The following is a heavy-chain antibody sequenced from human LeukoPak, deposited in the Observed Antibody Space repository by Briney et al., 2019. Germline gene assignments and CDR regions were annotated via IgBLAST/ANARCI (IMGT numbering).Heavy chain of an antibody. CDR2: IIPIFGTA. V-gene: IGHV1-69*05. Sequence: ASVKVSCKASGGTFSSYAISWVRQAPGQGLEWMGRIIPIFGTANYAQKFQGRVTITTDESTSTAYMELSSLRSEDTAVYYCARAPPKTHDYGDYDDYWGQGTLVTVSS. D-gene: IGHD4-17*01. J-gene: IGHJ4*02. CDR1: GGTFSSYA. CDR3: ARAPPKTHDYGDYDDY.